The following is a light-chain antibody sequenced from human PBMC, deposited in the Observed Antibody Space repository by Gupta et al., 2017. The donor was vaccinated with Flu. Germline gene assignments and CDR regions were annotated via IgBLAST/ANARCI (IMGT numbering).Light chain of an antibody. CDR1: QSISSW. V-gene: IGKV1-5*03. CDR3: QQENSCLYT. CDR2: KAS. J-gene: IGKJ2*01. Sequence: DIQMTQSPSTLSASVGDRVTITCRASQSISSWLAWYQQKPGKAPKLLIYKASRVESGVPSKFSGSGSGTEFTLTISSRQPDDFATYYCQQENSCLYTFGQGTKMDIK.